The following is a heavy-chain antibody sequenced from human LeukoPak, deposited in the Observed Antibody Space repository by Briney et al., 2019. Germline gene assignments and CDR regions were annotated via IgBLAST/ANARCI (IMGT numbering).Heavy chain of an antibody. V-gene: IGHV3-33*01. CDR2: IWYDGSNK. CDR3: ARDRGAAANFDY. Sequence: GTSLRLSCAASGFTFSSYGMHWVRQAPGKGLEWVAVIWYDGSNKYYADSVKGRFTISRDNSKNTLYLQMNSLRADDTAVYYCARDRGAAANFDYWGQGTLVTVSS. D-gene: IGHD6-13*01. J-gene: IGHJ4*02. CDR1: GFTFSSYG.